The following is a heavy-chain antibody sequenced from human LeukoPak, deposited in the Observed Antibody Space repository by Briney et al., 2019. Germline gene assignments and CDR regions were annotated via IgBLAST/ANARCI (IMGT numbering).Heavy chain of an antibody. CDR1: GFTFSSYA. CDR3: ARSPSGHCTGDCPNYFDY. V-gene: IGHV3-23*01. Sequence: PGGSLRLSCAASGFTFSSYAVSWVRQAPGKGLEWVSAISGSGGSTYYADSVKGRFTISRDNSRNTLYLQMNSLRAEDTAVYYCARSPSGHCTGDCPNYFDYWGQGTLVTVSS. D-gene: IGHD2-8*02. J-gene: IGHJ4*02. CDR2: ISGSGGST.